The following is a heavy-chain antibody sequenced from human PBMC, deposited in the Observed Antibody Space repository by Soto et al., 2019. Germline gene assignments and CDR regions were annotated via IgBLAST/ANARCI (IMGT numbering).Heavy chain of an antibody. CDR3: ARTPFVVPAAMESFGDY. J-gene: IGHJ4*02. Sequence: QVQLVQSGAEVKKPGSSVKVSCKASGGTFSSYAISWVRQAPGQGLEWMGGIIPIFGTANYAQKFQGRVTITADESTSTAYMELSSLRSEDTAVYYCARTPFVVPAAMESFGDYWGQGTLVTVSS. CDR2: IIPIFGTA. V-gene: IGHV1-69*01. D-gene: IGHD2-2*01. CDR1: GGTFSSYA.